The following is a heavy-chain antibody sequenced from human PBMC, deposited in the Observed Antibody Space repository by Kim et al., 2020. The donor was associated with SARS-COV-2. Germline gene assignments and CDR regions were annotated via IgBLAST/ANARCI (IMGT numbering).Heavy chain of an antibody. CDR2: IRSKANSYAT. CDR3: TRIPATTLAFWDAFDI. D-gene: IGHD1-1*01. V-gene: IGHV3-73*01. Sequence: GGSLRLSCAASEFTFSGSPLHWVRQASGKGLEWVGRIRSKANSYATGYAASVKGRFTISRDDSKNTAYLEMSGLKTEDTALYYCTRIPATTLAFWDAFDIWGQGTMVTVSS. CDR1: EFTFSGSP. J-gene: IGHJ3*02.